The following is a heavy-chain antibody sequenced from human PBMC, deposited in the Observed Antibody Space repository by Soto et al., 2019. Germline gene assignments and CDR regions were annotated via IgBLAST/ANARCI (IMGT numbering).Heavy chain of an antibody. D-gene: IGHD5-12*01. J-gene: IGHJ4*02. CDR3: VRYCSSTLCNGVATRTFDY. CDR1: RYTFSTYE. Sequence: LRLSCAASRYTFSTYEMHWVRQAPGKGLEWVSCISSSGSSVYYADSVKGRFTISRDNSRNSLYLQMNSLRDEDTALYYCVRYCSSTLCNGVATRTFDYWGQGALVTVSS. V-gene: IGHV3-48*03. CDR2: ISSSGSSV.